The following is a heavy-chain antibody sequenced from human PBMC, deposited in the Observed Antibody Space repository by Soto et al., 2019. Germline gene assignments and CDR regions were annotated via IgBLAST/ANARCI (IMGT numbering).Heavy chain of an antibody. CDR1: GGTFSTYA. D-gene: IGHD1-26*01. CDR2: VIPIFGTS. V-gene: IGHV1-69*13. CDR3: ARVRVVGATRLYYHYGLDV. J-gene: IGHJ6*02. Sequence: GASVKVSCKASGGTFSTYAISRVRQAPGQGLEWMGGVIPIFGTSTYAQNFQGRVTITADESTSTAYMELSRLRSEDTAVYYCARVRVVGATRLYYHYGLDVWGQGTTVTVSS.